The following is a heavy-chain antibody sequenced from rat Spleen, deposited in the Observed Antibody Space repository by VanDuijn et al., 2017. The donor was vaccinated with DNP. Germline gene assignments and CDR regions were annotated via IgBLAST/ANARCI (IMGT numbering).Heavy chain of an antibody. Sequence: QVQLKESGPGLVQPSQTLSLTCTVSGFSLTSYHVSWVRQPPGKGLEGMGVIWTGGNTDYNSALKSRLTISRDTSKSQLFLKMNSLKSEDTATYYCARSRLPGYYPFACWGQGVMVTVSS. J-gene: IGHJ2*01. V-gene: IGHV2-43*01. D-gene: IGHD1-4*01. CDR3: ARSRLPGYYPFAC. CDR1: GFSLTSYH. CDR2: IWTGGNT.